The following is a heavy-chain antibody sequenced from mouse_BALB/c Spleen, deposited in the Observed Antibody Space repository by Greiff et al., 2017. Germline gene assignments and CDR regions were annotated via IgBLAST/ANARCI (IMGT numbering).Heavy chain of an antibody. Sequence: EVKLMESGPSLVKPSQTLSLTCSVTGDSITSGYWNWIRKFPGNKLEYMGYISYSGSTYYNPSLKSRISITRDTSKNQYYLQLNSVTTEDTATYYCARAYYGNPWYAMDYWGQGTSVTVSS. CDR2: ISYSGST. CDR1: GDSITSGY. J-gene: IGHJ4*01. D-gene: IGHD2-10*01. CDR3: ARAYYGNPWYAMDY. V-gene: IGHV3-8*02.